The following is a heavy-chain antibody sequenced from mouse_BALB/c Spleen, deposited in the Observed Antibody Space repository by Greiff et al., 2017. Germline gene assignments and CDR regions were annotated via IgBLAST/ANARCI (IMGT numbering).Heavy chain of an antibody. CDR2: IRNKANGYTT. CDR3: ARDNDGYYAMDY. CDR1: GFTFTDYY. J-gene: IGHJ4*01. V-gene: IGHV7-3*02. Sequence: EVQVVESGGGLVQPGGSLRLSCATSGFTFTDYYMSWVRQPPGKALEWLGFIRNKANGYTTEYSASVKGRFTISRDNSKSILYLQMNTLRAEDSATYYCARDNDGYYAMDYWGQGTSVTVSA. D-gene: IGHD2-3*01.